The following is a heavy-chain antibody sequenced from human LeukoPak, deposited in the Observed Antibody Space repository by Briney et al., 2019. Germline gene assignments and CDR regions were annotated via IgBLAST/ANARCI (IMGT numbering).Heavy chain of an antibody. D-gene: IGHD3-22*01. CDR3: ARERPDSFDS. J-gene: IGHJ4*02. Sequence: GGSLRLSCAASGFTVRNNYMSWVRQAPGKGLEWVSVIYSGGSTYYADSVKGRFTISRDNSKNTLYLQMNSLRTGDTAVYYCARERPDSFDSWGQGTLVTVSS. CDR1: GFTVRNNY. V-gene: IGHV3-66*01. CDR2: IYSGGST.